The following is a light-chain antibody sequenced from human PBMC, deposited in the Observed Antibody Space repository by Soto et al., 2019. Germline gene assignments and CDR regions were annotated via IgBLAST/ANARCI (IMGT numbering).Light chain of an antibody. J-gene: IGLJ1*01. V-gene: IGLV1-44*01. CDR3: ASWDDSLNGFV. CDR1: SSNIGSTT. Sequence: QSVLTQPPSASGTPGRRVTISCSGSSSNIGSTTVSWYQQLPGAAPKLLIYSNDQWPSGVPDRFSGSKSGTSASLAISGLQSEDEADYYCASWDDSLNGFVFGTGTKVTVL. CDR2: SND.